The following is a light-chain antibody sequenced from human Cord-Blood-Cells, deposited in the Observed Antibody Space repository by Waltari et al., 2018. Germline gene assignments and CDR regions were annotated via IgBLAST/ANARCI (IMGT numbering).Light chain of an antibody. CDR2: DVS. Sequence: QSALTQPASVSGFPGQSITISCTGTSSDVGGYKYVSLYQQHPGKAPKLMIYDVSNRPSGVSNRFSGSTSGNTASLTISVLQAEDEADYYCSSYTRSSTLWVFGGGTKLTVL. CDR3: SSYTRSSTLWV. J-gene: IGLJ3*02. CDR1: SSDVGGYKY. V-gene: IGLV2-14*03.